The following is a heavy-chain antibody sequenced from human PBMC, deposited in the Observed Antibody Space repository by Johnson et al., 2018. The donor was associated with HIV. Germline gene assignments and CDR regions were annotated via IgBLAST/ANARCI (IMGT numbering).Heavy chain of an antibody. CDR3: ARDRQAVRGTFDI. Sequence: VQLVESGGGLVKPGGSLRLSCTASGFMFDDYGMNWVRQAPGKGLEWVSGINWNGGSTGYADSMQGRFTISRDNAKNSLYLQMNSLRAEDTALYYCARDRQAVRGTFDIWGQGTMVTVSS. D-gene: IGHD6-19*01. CDR1: GFMFDDYG. V-gene: IGHV3-20*04. CDR2: INWNGGST. J-gene: IGHJ3*02.